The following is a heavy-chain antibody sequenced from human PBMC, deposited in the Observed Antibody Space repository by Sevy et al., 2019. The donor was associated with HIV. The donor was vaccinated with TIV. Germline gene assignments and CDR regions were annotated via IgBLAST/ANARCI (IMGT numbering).Heavy chain of an antibody. V-gene: IGHV3-30*18. J-gene: IGHJ4*02. Sequence: GGSLRLSCAASGFTFSSYGMHWVRLAPGKGLEWVAVISYDGSNKYYADSVKGRFTISRDNSKNTLYLQMNSLRAEDTAVYYCANQFPPKRRDGYNWAYWGQGTLVTVSS. D-gene: IGHD5-12*01. CDR2: ISYDGSNK. CDR3: ANQFPPKRRDGYNWAY. CDR1: GFTFSSYG.